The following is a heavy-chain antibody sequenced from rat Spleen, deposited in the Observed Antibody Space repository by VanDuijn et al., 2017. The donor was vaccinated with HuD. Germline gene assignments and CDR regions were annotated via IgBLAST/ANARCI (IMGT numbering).Heavy chain of an antibody. J-gene: IGHJ2*01. CDR2: ISSSSDT. CDR3: ARRGAYGYDGSYFDY. Sequence: AVQLVESGGGLVQPGKSLKLSCSASGFTFSTYGMHWIRQAPGKGLDWVAYISSSSDTVYVDAVKERFTIPRDIAKNTLYLQLNSLKSEDNAIYYCARRGAYGYDGSYFDYWGQGVMVTVSS. CDR1: GFTFSTYG. D-gene: IGHD1-12*03. V-gene: IGHV5-62*01.